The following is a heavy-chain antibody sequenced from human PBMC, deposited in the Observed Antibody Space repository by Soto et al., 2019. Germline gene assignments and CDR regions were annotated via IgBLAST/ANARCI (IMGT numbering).Heavy chain of an antibody. D-gene: IGHD3-10*01. CDR3: AALWFGELAFNY. Sequence: SETLSLTCSVSGYSVSSGYYWGWVRQAPGKGLEWLGSVYHNGIMFHNPSFQSRVTISVDTSKNQFSLNLRSVTAADTAVYYCAALWFGELAFNYWGHGILVTVSS. CDR1: GYSVSSGYY. CDR2: VYHNGIM. J-gene: IGHJ4*01. V-gene: IGHV4-38-2*02.